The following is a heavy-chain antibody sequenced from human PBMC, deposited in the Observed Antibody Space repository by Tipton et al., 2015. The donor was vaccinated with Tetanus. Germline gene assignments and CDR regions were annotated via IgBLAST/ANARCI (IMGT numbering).Heavy chain of an antibody. CDR2: IYESGDT. Sequence: LRLSCTVSGGFIRGGTFYWGWIRQPPGKGLEGIGSIYESGDTYYIPSLKSRVTISVDTSKNQFSLNLNSMAAADTGVYYCARHQSGYFTPFDYWGQGNLVTVSS. D-gene: IGHD3-3*01. CDR3: ARHQSGYFTPFDY. CDR1: GGFIRGGTFY. V-gene: IGHV4-39*01. J-gene: IGHJ4*02.